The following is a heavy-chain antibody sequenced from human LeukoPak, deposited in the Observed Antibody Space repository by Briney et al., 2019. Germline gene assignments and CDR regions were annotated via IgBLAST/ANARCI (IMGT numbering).Heavy chain of an antibody. CDR1: GYTFTNYY. J-gene: IGHJ3*02. V-gene: IGHV1-46*01. CDR2: INPSGGST. CDR3: ARVWELGSAFDI. D-gene: IGHD1-26*01. Sequence: APVKVSCKASGYTFTNYYIHWVRQAPGQGLEWMGIINPSGGSTSYAQKFQGRVTMTRDTSTSTVYMELSSLRSEDTAVYYCARVWELGSAFDIWGQGTMVTVSS.